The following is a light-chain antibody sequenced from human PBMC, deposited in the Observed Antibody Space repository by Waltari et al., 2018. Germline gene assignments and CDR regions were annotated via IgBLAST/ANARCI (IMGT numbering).Light chain of an antibody. V-gene: IGLV2-14*03. CDR2: DVS. J-gene: IGLJ2*01. Sequence: QSALTQPASVSGSPGQSINISCTGTSSDVGGYNYVSWYQQHPGKAPKLMIYDVSNRPSGVSNRFSGAKSGNTASLTISGRQAEDEADYYCSSYTSSSTVVFGGGTKLTVL. CDR3: SSYTSSSTVV. CDR1: SSDVGGYNY.